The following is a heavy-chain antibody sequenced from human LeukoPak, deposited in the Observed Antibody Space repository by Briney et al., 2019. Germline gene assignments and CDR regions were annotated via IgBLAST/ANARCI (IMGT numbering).Heavy chain of an antibody. CDR2: ITHSGRP. CDR1: SGSLSGYY. V-gene: IGHV4-34*01. CDR3: ARGVDL. Sequence: SETLSLTCVVSSGSLSGYYWRWIRQPPGGGLEWLGEITHSGRPNYNPSLKSRVTISGDTPKKQFSLTLKYVTAADTGVYSCARGVDLWGRGTPVTVSS. J-gene: IGHJ2*01.